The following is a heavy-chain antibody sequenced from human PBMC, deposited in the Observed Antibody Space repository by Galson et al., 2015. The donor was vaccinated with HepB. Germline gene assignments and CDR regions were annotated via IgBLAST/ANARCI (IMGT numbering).Heavy chain of an antibody. D-gene: IGHD2-15*01. CDR2: ISGSGGST. J-gene: IGHJ5*02. CDR1: GFTFSSYA. V-gene: IGHV3-23*01. Sequence: SLRLSCAASGFTFSSYAMSWVRQAPGKGLEWVSAISGSGGSTYYADSVKGRFTISRDNSKNTLYLQMNSLRAEDTAVYYCAKGGYCSGGSCHPYDINNWFDPWGQGTLVTVSS. CDR3: AKGGYCSGGSCHPYDINNWFDP.